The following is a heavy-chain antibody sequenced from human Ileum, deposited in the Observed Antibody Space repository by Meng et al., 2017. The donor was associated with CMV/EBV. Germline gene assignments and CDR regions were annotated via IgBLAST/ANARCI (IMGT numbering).Heavy chain of an antibody. V-gene: IGHV1-18*01. J-gene: IGHJ4*01. D-gene: IGHD2-2*03. Sequence: QVTLVKSGAEVNNPGAPVKVSLNAFVYTFPDLAITWVRQAPGQGLEWMGWISGYNSNTKYAQKFQSRVTMTTDTSTTTVYMELRNLRYDDTAVYYCARDGYYPSRVFDYWGLGTLVTVSS. CDR3: ARDGYYPSRVFDY. CDR1: VYTFPDLA. CDR2: ISGYNSNT.